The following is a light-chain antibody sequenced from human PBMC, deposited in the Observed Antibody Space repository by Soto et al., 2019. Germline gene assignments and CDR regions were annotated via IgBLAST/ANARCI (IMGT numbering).Light chain of an antibody. V-gene: IGLV1-44*01. CDR2: NND. CDR3: ATWDDSLSGVV. CDR1: NSNIGSHT. Sequence: QSVLTQPPSASGTPGQRVTISCSGSNSNIGSHTVSWYQQFPGTPPRLLIYNNDQRPSGVPDRFSGSKSGTSASLAISGLQSEDEGDYFCATWDDSLSGVVFGGGTKLTVL. J-gene: IGLJ2*01.